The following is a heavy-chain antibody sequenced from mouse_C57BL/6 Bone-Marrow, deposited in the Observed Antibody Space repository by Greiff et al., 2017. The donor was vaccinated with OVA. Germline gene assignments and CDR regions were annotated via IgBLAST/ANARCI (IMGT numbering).Heavy chain of an antibody. J-gene: IGHJ2*01. V-gene: IGHV1-69*01. CDR1: GYTFTSSW. CDR3: ARWGEGYYGSPDY. Sequence: QVQLQQPGAELVMPGASVKLSCKASGYTFTSSWMHWVKQRPGQGLEWIGEIDPSDSYTNYNQQFKGKSTLTVDKSSSTAYMQLSSLTSEDSAVYYCARWGEGYYGSPDYWGQGTTLTVSS. CDR2: IDPSDSYT. D-gene: IGHD1-1*01.